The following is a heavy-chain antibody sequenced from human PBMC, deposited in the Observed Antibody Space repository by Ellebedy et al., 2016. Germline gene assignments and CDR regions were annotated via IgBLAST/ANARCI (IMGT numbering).Heavy chain of an antibody. D-gene: IGHD5-18*01. CDR1: GFTFSNAW. V-gene: IGHV3-15*01. Sequence: GGSLRLSCAASGFTFSNAWMNWVRQAPRKGLEWVGRIKSKTDGGAADYAAPVKGRFTISRDDSKNTLYLQMSSLKTEDTAVYFCTTVYRYNYDSVWGQGTLVTVSS. J-gene: IGHJ4*02. CDR3: TTVYRYNYDSV. CDR2: IKSKTDGGAA.